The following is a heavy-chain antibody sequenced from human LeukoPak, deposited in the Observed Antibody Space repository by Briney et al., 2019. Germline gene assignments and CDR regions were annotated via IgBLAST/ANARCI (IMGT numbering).Heavy chain of an antibody. V-gene: IGHV3-23*01. CDR3: AKGGLVHRFDP. CDR1: GFPLSSYA. CDR2: ISGSGDNT. Sequence: GGSLRLSCAAFGFPLSSYAMSWVRQAPGKGLEWVSGISGSGDNTYYADSVKGRFTISRDNSKNTLYLQMNSLRADDTAVYYCAKGGLVHRFDPWGQGTLVTVSS. J-gene: IGHJ5*02.